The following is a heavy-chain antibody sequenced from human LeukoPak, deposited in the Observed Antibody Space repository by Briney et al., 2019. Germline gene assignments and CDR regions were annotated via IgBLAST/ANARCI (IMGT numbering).Heavy chain of an antibody. CDR3: ARGTPHLGYCSSTSCPLYYYYYYGMDV. Sequence: SETLSLTCTVSGGSIRSSYYYWGWIRQPPGKGLEWIGSIYDSGSTYYNPSLKSRVTISVDTSKNQFSLKLSSVTAADTAVYYCARGTPHLGYCSSTSCPLYYYYYYGMDVWGQGTTVTVSS. V-gene: IGHV4-39*07. D-gene: IGHD2-2*01. CDR2: IYDSGST. CDR1: GGSIRSSYYY. J-gene: IGHJ6*02.